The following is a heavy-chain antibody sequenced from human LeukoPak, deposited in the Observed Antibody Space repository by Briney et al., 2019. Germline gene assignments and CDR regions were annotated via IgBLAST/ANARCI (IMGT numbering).Heavy chain of an antibody. V-gene: IGHV4-59*01. CDR3: ARVGLELWFNY. J-gene: IGHJ4*02. CDR1: GGSISSYY. D-gene: IGHD1-7*01. Sequence: SETLSLTCTVSGGSISSYYWSWIRQPPGKGLEWIGYIYYSGSTNYNPSLKSRVTISVDTSKNQFSLKLSSVTAADTAVYYCARVGLELWFNYWGQGTLVTVSS. CDR2: IYYSGST.